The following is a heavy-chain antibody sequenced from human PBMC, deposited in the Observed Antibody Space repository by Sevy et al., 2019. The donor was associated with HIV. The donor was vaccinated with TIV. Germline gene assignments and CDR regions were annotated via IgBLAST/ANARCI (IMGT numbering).Heavy chain of an antibody. CDR1: GFTFSSYW. D-gene: IGHD1-26*01. CDR2: IKQDGSEE. Sequence: GGSLRLSCVASGFTFSSYWMSWVRQAPGKGLEWVATIKQDGSEEFYVDSVKGRFTLSRDNAKNSLYLQMNSLRGEDTAVYYWARDPTRRYDYWGQGTLVTVSS. V-gene: IGHV3-7*01. CDR3: ARDPTRRYDY. J-gene: IGHJ4*02.